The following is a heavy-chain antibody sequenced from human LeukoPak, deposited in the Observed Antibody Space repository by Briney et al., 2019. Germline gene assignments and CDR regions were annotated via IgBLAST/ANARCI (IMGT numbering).Heavy chain of an antibody. CDR2: VYYSGST. J-gene: IGHJ3*02. V-gene: IGHV4-59*08. CDR3: GGYGNYAENAFYI. CDR1: GGSVSGYY. D-gene: IGHD4-11*01. Sequence: KASETLSLTCVVSGGSVSGYYWGWIRQPPGRGLEWIGYVYYSGSTNYNPSFKSRITISVDTSRNQFSLKLSSVTAADTAVYYCGGYGNYAENAFYIWGQGTMVTVSS.